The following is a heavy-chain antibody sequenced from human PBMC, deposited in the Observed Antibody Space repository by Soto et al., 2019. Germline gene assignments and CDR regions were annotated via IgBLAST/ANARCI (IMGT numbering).Heavy chain of an antibody. CDR1: GGSISSSW. CDR2: IYHSGTT. V-gene: IGHV4-4*02. D-gene: IGHD6-19*01. Sequence: QVQLQESGPGLVNPWGTLSLTCAVSGGSISSSWWSWVRQSPGKGLEWIGEIYHSGTTNYNPSLKSRVTISVDNSKTQFSLKLTSVTDTAVYYCARGGLAVGAFDIWGQGTMVTVSS. CDR3: ARGGLAVGAFDI. J-gene: IGHJ3*02.